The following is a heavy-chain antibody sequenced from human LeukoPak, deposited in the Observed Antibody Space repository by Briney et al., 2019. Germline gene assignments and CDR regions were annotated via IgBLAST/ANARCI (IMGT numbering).Heavy chain of an antibody. D-gene: IGHD4-17*01. Sequence: PGGSLRLSCAASGFTFSNYNMNWVRQAPGKGLEWVSSISSSSSYIYYADSVKGRFTISRDNAKNSLYLQMNSLRAEDAAVYYCAGETVTTPMDVWGQGTTVTVSS. CDR3: AGETVTTPMDV. J-gene: IGHJ6*02. CDR1: GFTFSNYN. CDR2: ISSSSSYI. V-gene: IGHV3-21*01.